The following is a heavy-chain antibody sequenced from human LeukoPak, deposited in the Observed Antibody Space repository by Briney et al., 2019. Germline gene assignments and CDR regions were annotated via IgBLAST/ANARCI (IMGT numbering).Heavy chain of an antibody. CDR1: GFTFDDYA. CDR2: ISWNSGSI. D-gene: IGHD5-12*01. J-gene: IGHJ3*02. CDR3: AKDASWILNDAFDI. Sequence: PGRSLRLSCAASGFTFDDYAMHWVRQAPGKGLEWVSGISWNSGSIGCADSVKGRFTISRNNARNSLYLQMNSLRAEDTASYYCAKDASWILNDAFDIWGQGTMVTVSS. V-gene: IGHV3-9*01.